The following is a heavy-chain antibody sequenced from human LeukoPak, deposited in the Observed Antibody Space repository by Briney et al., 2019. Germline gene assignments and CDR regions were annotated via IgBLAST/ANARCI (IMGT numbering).Heavy chain of an antibody. D-gene: IGHD2-2*01. J-gene: IGHJ5*02. CDR2: IIPIFGTA. Sequence: SVKVSCKASGGTFSSYAISWVRQAPGQGLEWMGGIIPIFGTANYAQKFQGRVTITADESTRTAYMELSSLRSEDTAVCYCARETPDIVVVLAAMGVRWFDPWGQGTLVTVSS. CDR3: ARETPDIVVVLAAMGVRWFDP. CDR1: GGTFSSYA. V-gene: IGHV1-69*01.